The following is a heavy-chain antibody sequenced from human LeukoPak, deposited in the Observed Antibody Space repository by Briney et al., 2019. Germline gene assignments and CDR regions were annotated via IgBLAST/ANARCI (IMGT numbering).Heavy chain of an antibody. CDR2: ISSSSSYI. Sequence: PGGSLRLSCAASGFTFSSYSMNWVRQAPGKGLEWVSPISSSSSYIYYADSVKGRFTISRDNAKNSLYLQMNSLRAEDTAVYYCARGMRSSGYYLDFDYWGQGTLVTVSS. V-gene: IGHV3-21*01. CDR3: ARGMRSSGYYLDFDY. D-gene: IGHD3-22*01. CDR1: GFTFSSYS. J-gene: IGHJ4*02.